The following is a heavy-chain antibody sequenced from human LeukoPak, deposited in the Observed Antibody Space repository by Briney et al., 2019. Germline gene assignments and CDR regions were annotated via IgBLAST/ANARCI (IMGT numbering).Heavy chain of an antibody. CDR2: ISAYHGNT. J-gene: IGHJ5*02. V-gene: IGHV1-18*01. CDR1: GYTFTNYG. CDR3: ARDTSPGYGDPPAWFDP. D-gene: IGHD4-17*01. Sequence: ASVKVSCKASGYTFTNYGISWVRQAPGQGLEWMGWISAYHGNTNYAQKLQGRVTMTTDTSMSTVYMELRSLRSDDTAVYYCARDTSPGYGDPPAWFDPWGQETLVTVPS.